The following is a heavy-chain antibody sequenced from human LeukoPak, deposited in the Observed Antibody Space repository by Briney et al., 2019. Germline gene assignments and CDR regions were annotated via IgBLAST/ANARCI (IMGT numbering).Heavy chain of an antibody. CDR1: GGSITTYH. Sequence: SETLSLTCSVSGGSITTYHWSRIRQPPGKGLEWIGYIYNSGSANYKPSLKSRLTISVDTSKNHFSLKLNSVTAADTAVYYCARAPVTGHWYFDLWGRGTLVTVSS. J-gene: IGHJ2*01. CDR3: ARAPVTGHWYFDL. D-gene: IGHD6-19*01. CDR2: IYNSGSA. V-gene: IGHV4-59*01.